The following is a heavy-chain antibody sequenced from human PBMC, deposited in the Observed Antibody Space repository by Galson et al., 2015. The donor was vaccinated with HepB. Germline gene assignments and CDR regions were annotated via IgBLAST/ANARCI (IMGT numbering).Heavy chain of an antibody. CDR1: GFSLSTSGVG. V-gene: IGHV2-5*02. D-gene: IGHD6-13*01. CDR2: IYWDDDK. CDR3: AHRQVTAAADRYNWFDP. Sequence: PALVKPTQTLTLTCTFSGFSLSTSGVGVGWIRQPPGKALEWLALIYWDDDKRYSPSLKSRLTITKDTSKNQVVLTMTNMDPVDTATYYCAHRQVTAAADRYNWFDPWGQGTLVTVSS. J-gene: IGHJ5*02.